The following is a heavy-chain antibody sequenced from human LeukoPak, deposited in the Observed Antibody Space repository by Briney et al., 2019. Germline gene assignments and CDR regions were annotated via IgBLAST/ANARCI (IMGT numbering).Heavy chain of an antibody. D-gene: IGHD2-15*01. CDR2: IYHSGST. CDR3: ASERIGYCSGGSCYSIGWFDP. V-gene: IGHV4-30-2*01. J-gene: IGHJ5*02. Sequence: SETLSLTCTVSGGSISSGGYYWSWIRQPPGKGLEWIGYIYHSGSTYYNPSLKSRVTISVDTSKNQFSLKLSSVTAADTAVYYCASERIGYCSGGSCYSIGWFDPWGQGTLVTVSS. CDR1: GGSISSGGYY.